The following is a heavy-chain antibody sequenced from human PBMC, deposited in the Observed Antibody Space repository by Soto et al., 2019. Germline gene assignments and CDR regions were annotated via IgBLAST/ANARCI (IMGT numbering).Heavy chain of an antibody. J-gene: IGHJ4*02. CDR1: GFTFNNYA. V-gene: IGHV3-23*01. Sequence: GGSLRLSCAASGFTFNNYAMNWVRQAPGKGLEWVATISATGGSTYYADSVKGRFTISRDNSKNTLYLQMNGLRVEDTAVYYCAKDRLAGNFDYWGRGTQFTVSS. CDR2: ISATGGST. CDR3: AKDRLAGNFDY.